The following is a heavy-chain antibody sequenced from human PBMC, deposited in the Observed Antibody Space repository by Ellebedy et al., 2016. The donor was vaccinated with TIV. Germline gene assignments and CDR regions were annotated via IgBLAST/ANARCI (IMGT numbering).Heavy chain of an antibody. CDR2: ISSSSSYT. Sequence: GGSLRLXXAASGFTFSDYYMSWIRQAPGKGLEWVSYISSSSSYTNYADSVKGRFTISRDNAKNSLYLQMNSLRAEDTAVYYCARDGRSRFPGLYGMDVWGQGTTVTVSS. D-gene: IGHD1-26*01. CDR1: GFTFSDYY. V-gene: IGHV3-11*06. J-gene: IGHJ6*02. CDR3: ARDGRSRFPGLYGMDV.